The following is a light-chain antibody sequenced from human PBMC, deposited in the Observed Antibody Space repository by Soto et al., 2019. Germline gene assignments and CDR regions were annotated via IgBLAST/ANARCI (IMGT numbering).Light chain of an antibody. CDR1: QDVSKY. CDR3: QQGGT. Sequence: ELVLTQSPVTLSLSPGERATLSCRASQDVSKYIGWYQQKPGQAPRLLIYDASNRATGIPARFSGSGSGTHFTLTISRLEPEDFAVYYGQQGGTIGQGTKVEI. CDR2: DAS. V-gene: IGKV3-11*01. J-gene: IGKJ1*01.